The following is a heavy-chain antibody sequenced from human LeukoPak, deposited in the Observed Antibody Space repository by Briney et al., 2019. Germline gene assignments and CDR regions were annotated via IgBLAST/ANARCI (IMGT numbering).Heavy chain of an antibody. CDR1: GFTFSTFW. D-gene: IGHD6-13*01. CDR3: VRGGSNFDF. J-gene: IGHJ4*02. CDR2: IKEDGSEK. Sequence: GGSLRLSCALSGFTFSTFWMSWVCQAPGKGLERVANIKEDGSEKYYVDSVKGGFTIARDNAENSLYLQMNSLKAEDTAVYYCVRGGSNFDFWGQGTLVTVSS. V-gene: IGHV3-7*04.